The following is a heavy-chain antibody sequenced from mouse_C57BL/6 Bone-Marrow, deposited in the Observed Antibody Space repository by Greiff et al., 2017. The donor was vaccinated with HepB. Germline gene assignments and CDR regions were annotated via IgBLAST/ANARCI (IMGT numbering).Heavy chain of an antibody. Sequence: EVKLVESGGGLVKPGGSLKLSCAASGFTFSSYAMSWVRQTPEKRLEWVATISDGGSYTYYPDNVKGRFTISRDNAKNNLYLQMSHLKSEDTAMYYCAREEGMGVGYWGQGTTLTVSS. CDR3: AREEGMGVGY. J-gene: IGHJ2*01. CDR2: ISDGGSYT. CDR1: GFTFSSYA. D-gene: IGHD2-10*02. V-gene: IGHV5-4*01.